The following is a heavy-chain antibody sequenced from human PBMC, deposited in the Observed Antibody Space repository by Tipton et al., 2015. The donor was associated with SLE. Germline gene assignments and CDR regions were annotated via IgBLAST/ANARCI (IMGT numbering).Heavy chain of an antibody. V-gene: IGHV5-10-1*01. CDR3: ASRRHAGDSSDAFDI. D-gene: IGHD2-21*02. CDR2: IDPSDSYT. J-gene: IGHJ3*02. Sequence: VQLVQSGAEVKKPGESLRIYCQGSGYSFTNYWINWVRQMPGKGLEWMGTIDPSDSYTNYSPSFQGHVTISADRSISTAYLHWSSLKASDTAMYYCASRRHAGDSSDAFDIWGQGTMVTVTS. CDR1: GYSFTNYW.